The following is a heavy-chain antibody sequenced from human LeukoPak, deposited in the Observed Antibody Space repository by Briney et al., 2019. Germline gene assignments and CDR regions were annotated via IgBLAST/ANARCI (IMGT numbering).Heavy chain of an antibody. CDR1: GYTFTGYY. V-gene: IGHV7-4-1*02. CDR3: ARGELTTVTLRYYYYYMDV. D-gene: IGHD4-17*01. J-gene: IGHJ6*03. CDR2: INTNTGNP. Sequence: GASVKVSCKASGYTFTGYYMHWVRQAPGQGLEWMGWINTNTGNPTYAQGFTGRFVFSLDTSVSTAYLQISSLKAEDTAVYYCARGELTTVTLRYYYYYMDVWGNGTTVTVSS.